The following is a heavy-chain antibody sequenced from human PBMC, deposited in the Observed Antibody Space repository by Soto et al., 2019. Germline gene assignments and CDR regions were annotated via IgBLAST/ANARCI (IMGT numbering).Heavy chain of an antibody. Sequence: SQTLSLTCVISGDSVSSNSAAWNWIRQSPSRGLEWLGRTYYRSKWYNDYAVSVKSRITINPDTSKNQFSLQLNSVTPEDTAVYYCARNAYCSGGSCYNDAFDIWGQGTMVTVSS. D-gene: IGHD2-15*01. CDR1: GDSVSSNSAA. CDR2: TYYRSKWYN. V-gene: IGHV6-1*01. CDR3: ARNAYCSGGSCYNDAFDI. J-gene: IGHJ3*02.